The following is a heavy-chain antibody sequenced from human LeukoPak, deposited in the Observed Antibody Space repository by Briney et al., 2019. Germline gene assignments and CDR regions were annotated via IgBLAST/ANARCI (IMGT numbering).Heavy chain of an antibody. CDR3: ARDDNGENWYFDL. CDR2: IGSSSSYI. V-gene: IGHV3-21*01. J-gene: IGHJ2*01. D-gene: IGHD4-17*01. Sequence: GGSLRLSCAASGFTFSSYSMNWVRQAPGKGLEWVSSIGSSSSYIYYADSVKGRFTISRDNAKNSLYLQMNSLRAEDTAVYYCARDDNGENWYFDLWGRGTLVTVSS. CDR1: GFTFSSYS.